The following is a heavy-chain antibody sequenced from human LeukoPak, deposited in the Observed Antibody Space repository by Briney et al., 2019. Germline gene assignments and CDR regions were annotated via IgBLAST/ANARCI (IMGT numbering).Heavy chain of an antibody. CDR3: ARSARVEPGTGYYFDS. D-gene: IGHD2-15*01. Sequence: SETLSLTCTVSGGSINGYFWSWMRQPAGKGLEWIGRILTNGNTDYNPSLNSRVTMSMDTSRNQFSLKLRSVSAADTAVYYCARSARVEPGTGYYFDSWGRRTLVTVSS. J-gene: IGHJ4*02. CDR1: GGSINGYF. CDR2: ILTNGNT. V-gene: IGHV4-4*07.